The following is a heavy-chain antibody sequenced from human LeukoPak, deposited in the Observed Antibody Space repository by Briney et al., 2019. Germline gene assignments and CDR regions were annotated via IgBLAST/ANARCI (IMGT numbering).Heavy chain of an antibody. V-gene: IGHV1-69*05. CDR3: AREGSSSWYGTGGYWFDP. CDR1: GYTFTSYG. D-gene: IGHD6-13*01. J-gene: IGHJ5*02. CDR2: IIPIFGTA. Sequence: SVKVSCKASGYTFTSYGISWVRQAPGQGLEWMGGIIPIFGTANYAQKFQGRVTITTDESTSTAYMELSSLRSEDTAVYYCAREGSSSWYGTGGYWFDPWGQGTLVTVSS.